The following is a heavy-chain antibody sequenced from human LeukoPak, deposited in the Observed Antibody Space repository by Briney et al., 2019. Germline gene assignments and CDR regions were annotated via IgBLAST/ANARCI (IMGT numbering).Heavy chain of an antibody. J-gene: IGHJ4*02. CDR2: ISGSGGST. D-gene: IGHD2-2*01. CDR3: AKAQVPAAVYYFDY. Sequence: TGGSLRLSCAASGFTFSSYGMSWVRQAPGKGLEWVSAISGSGGSTYYADSVKGRFTISRDNSKSTLYLQMNSLRAEDTAVYYCAKAQVPAAVYYFDYWGQGTLVTVSS. V-gene: IGHV3-23*01. CDR1: GFTFSSYG.